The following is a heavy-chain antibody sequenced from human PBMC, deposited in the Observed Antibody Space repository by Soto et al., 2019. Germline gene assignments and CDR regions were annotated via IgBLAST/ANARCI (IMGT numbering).Heavy chain of an antibody. Sequence: SETLSLTSTVSGGSISSSSYYWGWIRQPPGKGLEWIGSIYYSGSTYYNPSLKSRVTISVDTSKNQFSLKLSSVTAADTAVYYCARQGYDFWSGYYSYYGMDVWGQGTTVTVSS. D-gene: IGHD3-3*01. CDR1: GGSISSSSYY. V-gene: IGHV4-39*01. CDR3: ARQGYDFWSGYYSYYGMDV. J-gene: IGHJ6*02. CDR2: IYYSGST.